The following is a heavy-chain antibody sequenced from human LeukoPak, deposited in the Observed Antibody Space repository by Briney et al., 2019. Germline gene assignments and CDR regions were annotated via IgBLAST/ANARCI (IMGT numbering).Heavy chain of an antibody. Sequence: SVKVSCKASGGTFSSYAISWVRQAPGQGLEWMGGIIPIFGTANYAQKFQGRVTITTDESTSTAYMELSSLRYEDTAVYYCARVQEGGAGHYYYYYYMDVWGKGTTVTVSS. CDR1: GGTFSSYA. D-gene: IGHD1-14*01. V-gene: IGHV1-69*05. CDR2: IIPIFGTA. CDR3: ARVQEGGAGHYYYYYYMDV. J-gene: IGHJ6*03.